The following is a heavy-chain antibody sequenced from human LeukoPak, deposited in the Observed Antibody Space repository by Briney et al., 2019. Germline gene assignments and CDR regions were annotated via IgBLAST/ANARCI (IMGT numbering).Heavy chain of an antibody. CDR3: ARFRLGGLDY. D-gene: IGHD3-16*01. CDR1: GYSISSGYY. Sequence: SETLSLTCTVSGYSISSGYYWGWIRQPPGKGLEWIGSIHHSGSTYYNPSLKSRVTISVDTSKNQFSLKLSSVTAADTAVYYCARFRLGGLDYWGQGTLVTVSS. J-gene: IGHJ4*02. CDR2: IHHSGST. V-gene: IGHV4-38-2*02.